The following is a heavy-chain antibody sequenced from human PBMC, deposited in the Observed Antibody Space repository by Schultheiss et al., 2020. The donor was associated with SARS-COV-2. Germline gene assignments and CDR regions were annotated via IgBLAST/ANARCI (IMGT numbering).Heavy chain of an antibody. D-gene: IGHD2-15*01. V-gene: IGHV3-30*03. J-gene: IGHJ6*02. CDR3: ARDYCSGGSCYGRDYYGMDV. CDR2: ISYDGSNK. CDR1: GFTFNDYY. Sequence: GGSLRLSCAASGFTFNDYYMSWIRQAPGKGLEWVAVISYDGSNKYYADSVKGRFTISRDSSKNSLYLQMNSLRAEDTAVYYCARDYCSGGSCYGRDYYGMDVWGQGTTVTVSS.